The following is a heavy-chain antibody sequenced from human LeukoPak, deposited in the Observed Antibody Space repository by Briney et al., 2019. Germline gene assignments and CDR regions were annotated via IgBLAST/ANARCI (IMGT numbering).Heavy chain of an antibody. J-gene: IGHJ4*02. CDR1: GGSISSYY. V-gene: IGHV4-59*08. CDR3: ARHWYDSSGVYYFDY. Sequence: SETLSLTCTVSGGSISSYYWSWIRQPPGKGLEWIGYIYYSGSINYNPSLKSRVTISVDTSKNQFSLKLSSVTAADTAVYYRARHWYDSSGVYYFDYWGQGTLVTVSS. D-gene: IGHD3-22*01. CDR2: IYYSGSI.